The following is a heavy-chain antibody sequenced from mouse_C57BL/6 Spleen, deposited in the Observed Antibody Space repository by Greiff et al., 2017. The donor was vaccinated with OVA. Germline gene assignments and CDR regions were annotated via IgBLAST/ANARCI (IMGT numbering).Heavy chain of an antibody. CDR3: ARANWDGRFAY. Sequence: QVQLQQPGAELVKPGASVKLSCKASGYTFTSYWMHWVKQRPGQGLEWIGMIHPNSGSTNYNEKFKSKATLTVDKSSSTAYMQLSSLTSEDSAVYYCARANWDGRFAYWGQGTLVTVSA. CDR1: GYTFTSYW. D-gene: IGHD4-1*01. V-gene: IGHV1-64*01. J-gene: IGHJ3*01. CDR2: IHPNSGST.